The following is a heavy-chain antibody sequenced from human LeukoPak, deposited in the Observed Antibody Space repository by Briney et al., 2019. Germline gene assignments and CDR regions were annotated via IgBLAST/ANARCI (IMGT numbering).Heavy chain of an antibody. CDR2: ISSSGSTI. V-gene: IGHV3-11*04. CDR1: GFTFGDYY. J-gene: IGHJ6*02. D-gene: IGHD6-19*01. Sequence: KSGGSLRLSCAASGFTFGDYYMSWIRQAPGKGLEWVSYISSSGSTISYVDSVKGRFTISRDNSKNTLYLQMNSLRGEDTAVYYCAKDRPISVADNTAGGMDVWGQGTTVTVSS. CDR3: AKDRPISVADNTAGGMDV.